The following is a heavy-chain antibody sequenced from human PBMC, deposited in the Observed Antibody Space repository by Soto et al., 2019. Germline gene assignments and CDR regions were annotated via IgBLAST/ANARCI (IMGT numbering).Heavy chain of an antibody. J-gene: IGHJ4*02. CDR1: GYTFTGYY. V-gene: IGHV1-2*02. D-gene: IGHD3-22*01. CDR3: ARVGTAIADSSGWESSFDY. CDR2: INPNSGGT. Sequence: ASVKVSCKASGYTFTGYYMHWVRQAPGQGLEWMGWINPNSGGTNYAQKFQGRVTITADESTSTAYMELSSLRSEDTAVYYCARVGTAIADSSGWESSFDYWGQGTLVTVSS.